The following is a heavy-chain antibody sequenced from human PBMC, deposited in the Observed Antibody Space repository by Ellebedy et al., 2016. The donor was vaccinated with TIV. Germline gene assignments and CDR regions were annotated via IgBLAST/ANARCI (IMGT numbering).Heavy chain of an antibody. D-gene: IGHD5-12*01. CDR2: INPSGGST. V-gene: IGHV1-46*01. CDR3: ARDLVATIDY. CDR1: GYTFTSYY. Sequence: ASVKVSCKASGYTFTSYYMHWVRQAPGQGLEWMGIINPSGGSTSYAQKFQGRVTMTRDTSTSTAYMELSSLRSEETAVYYCARDLVATIDYWGQGTLVTVSS. J-gene: IGHJ4*02.